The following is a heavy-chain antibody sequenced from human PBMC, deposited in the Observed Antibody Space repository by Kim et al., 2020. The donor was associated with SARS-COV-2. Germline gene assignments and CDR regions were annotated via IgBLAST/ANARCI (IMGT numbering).Heavy chain of an antibody. CDR3: AKDARGKAAGAGY. CDR2: ISNSGATT. CDR1: GFTFSNYG. Sequence: GGSLRLSCAASGFTFSNYGMGWVRQAPGKGLEYVSVISNSGATTYYADSVTGRFTISRDNSKNTMFLQMNTLRAEDTAVYYCAKDARGKAAGAGYWGQGT. V-gene: IGHV3-23*01. J-gene: IGHJ4*02. D-gene: IGHD1-26*01.